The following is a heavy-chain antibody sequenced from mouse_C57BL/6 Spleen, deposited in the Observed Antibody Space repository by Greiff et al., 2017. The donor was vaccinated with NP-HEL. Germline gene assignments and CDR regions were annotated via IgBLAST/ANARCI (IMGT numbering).Heavy chain of an antibody. CDR1: GYSFTDYN. Sequence: VQLKQSGPELVKPGASVKISCKASGYSFTDYNMNWVKQSNGKSLEWIGVINPNYGTTSYNQKFKGKATLTVDQSSSTAYMQLNSLTSEDSAVYYCAREEELGRSYAMDYWGQGTSVTVSS. V-gene: IGHV1-39*01. CDR3: AREEELGRSYAMDY. CDR2: INPNYGTT. D-gene: IGHD4-1*01. J-gene: IGHJ4*01.